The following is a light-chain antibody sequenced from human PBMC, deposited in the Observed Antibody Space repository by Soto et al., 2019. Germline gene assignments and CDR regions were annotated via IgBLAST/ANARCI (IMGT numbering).Light chain of an antibody. CDR2: DAS. Sequence: EIVLTQSPATLSLSPGERATLSCRASQSVSSYLAWYQQKPGQAPRLLIYDASNRATGIPARFSGSGSWTDFTLTISILEPEDFAVYYCQQRSNWPPLTFGGGTKVEIK. CDR1: QSVSSY. J-gene: IGKJ4*01. CDR3: QQRSNWPPLT. V-gene: IGKV3-11*01.